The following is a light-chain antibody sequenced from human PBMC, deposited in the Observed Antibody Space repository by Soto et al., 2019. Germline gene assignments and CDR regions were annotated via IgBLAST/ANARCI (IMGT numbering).Light chain of an antibody. J-gene: IGLJ2*01. CDR1: SSDVGSYNL. CDR2: EGS. CDR3: CSYAGSSTHAV. Sequence: QSALTQPASVSGSPGQSITISCTGTSSDVGSYNLVSWYQQHPGKAPKLMIYEGSKRPSGVSNRFSGSKSGNTASLTMSGLQAEDAADYYCCSYAGSSTHAVFGGGTKLTVL. V-gene: IGLV2-23*01.